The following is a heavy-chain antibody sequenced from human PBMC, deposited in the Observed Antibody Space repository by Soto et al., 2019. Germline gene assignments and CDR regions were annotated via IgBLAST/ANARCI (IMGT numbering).Heavy chain of an antibody. CDR2: TYYRSKWYN. V-gene: IGHV6-1*01. CDR3: ARAGDYDSWSGYTSQYYYYAMDV. Sequence: SQTLSLTCAISGDRVSSDGAALNLIMQSPSRGLEWLGRTYYRSKWYNDYAVSVKSRITINPDTSKNQFSLQLNSVTPEDTAVYYCARAGDYDSWSGYTSQYYYYAMDVWGQGTTVTVSS. D-gene: IGHD3-3*01. J-gene: IGHJ6*02. CDR1: GDRVSSDGAA.